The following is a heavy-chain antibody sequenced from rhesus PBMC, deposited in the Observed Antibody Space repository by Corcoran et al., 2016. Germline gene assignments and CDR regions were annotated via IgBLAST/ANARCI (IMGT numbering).Heavy chain of an antibody. CDR1: GFSIPTTGTG. CDR2: IHWNDNK. J-gene: IGHJ4*01. V-gene: IGHV2-95*01. CDR3: ARIWGY. Sequence: QVTLKESGPALVKPTQTLTLTCTFSGFSIPTTGTGVGWIRQPPGKALEWLASIHWNDNKFYSPSLKTRLTISKDTSKNQVVLTLTNMDPVDTATYYCARIWGYWGQGVLVTVSS. D-gene: IGHD3-34*01.